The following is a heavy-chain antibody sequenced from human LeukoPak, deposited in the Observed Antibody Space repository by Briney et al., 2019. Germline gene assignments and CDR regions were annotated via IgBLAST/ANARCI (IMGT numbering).Heavy chain of an antibody. CDR3: ARDYEQAIVVVPAAHVSWFDP. Sequence: ASVKVSCKASGYTFTGYYMHWVRQAPGQGLEWMGRINPNSGGTNYAQKFQGRVTITTDESASTAYMELSSLRSEDTAVYYCARDYEQAIVVVPAAHVSWFDPWGQGTLVTVSS. D-gene: IGHD2-2*01. CDR2: INPNSGGT. V-gene: IGHV1-2*06. J-gene: IGHJ5*02. CDR1: GYTFTGYY.